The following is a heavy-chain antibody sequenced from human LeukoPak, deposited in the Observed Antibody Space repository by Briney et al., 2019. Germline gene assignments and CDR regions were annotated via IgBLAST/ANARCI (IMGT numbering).Heavy chain of an antibody. CDR3: AKCHSSSWYYYYYYMAV. D-gene: IGHD6-13*01. V-gene: IGHV3-30*02. CDR2: IRYDGSNR. Sequence: PGGSLRLSCGVSGFTFSSYGMHWVRQAPGKGLEWVAYIRYDGSNRHYADSVKGRFTISRDNSKNTLYLQMNSLRVEDTAVYYCAKCHSSSWYYYYYYMAVWGKGTTVTISS. J-gene: IGHJ6*03. CDR1: GFTFSSYG.